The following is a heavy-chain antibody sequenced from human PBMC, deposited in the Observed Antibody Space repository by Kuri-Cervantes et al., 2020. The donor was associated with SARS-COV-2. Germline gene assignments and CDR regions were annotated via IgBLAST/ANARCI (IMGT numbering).Heavy chain of an antibody. CDR1: GYTLTELS. CDR3: ARGRDMVRGVIGYYGMDV. J-gene: IGHJ6*02. Sequence: SVKVSCKVSGYTLTELSMHWVRQAPGQGLEWMGGIIPILGIANYAQKFQGRVTITADKSTSTAYMELSSLRSEDTAVYYCARGRDMVRGVIGYYGMDVWGQGTTVTVSS. V-gene: IGHV1-69*10. D-gene: IGHD3-10*01. CDR2: IIPILGIA.